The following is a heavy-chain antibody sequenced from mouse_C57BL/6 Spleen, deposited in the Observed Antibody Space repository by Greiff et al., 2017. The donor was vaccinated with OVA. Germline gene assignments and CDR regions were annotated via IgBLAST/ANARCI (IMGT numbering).Heavy chain of an antibody. CDR1: GYSFTGYY. Sequence: VQLQQSGPELVKPGASVKISCKASGYSFTGYYMNWVKQSPEKSLEWIGEINPSTGGTTYNQKFKAKATLTVDKSSSTAYMQLKSLTSEDAAVYYCARSEDLRYFDVWGTGTTVTVSS. V-gene: IGHV1-42*01. J-gene: IGHJ1*03. CDR3: ARSEDLRYFDV. CDR2: INPSTGGT.